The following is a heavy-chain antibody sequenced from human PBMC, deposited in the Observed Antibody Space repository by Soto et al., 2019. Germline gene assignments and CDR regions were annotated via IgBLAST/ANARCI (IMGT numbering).Heavy chain of an antibody. V-gene: IGHV3-30-3*01. CDR2: VSFDGSSK. D-gene: IGHD6-13*01. Sequence: QVQLVESGGGVVQPGRSLRLSCAASGFTFSTHAMHWVRQAPGKGLECVAIVSFDGSSKYYADSVKGRFTISRDNSKNTLYLQMSGLTPEDTAFYYCARDQTGITTAGGGRIDRWGQGTLVTVSS. CDR1: GFTFSTHA. CDR3: ARDQTGITTAGGGRIDR. J-gene: IGHJ5*02.